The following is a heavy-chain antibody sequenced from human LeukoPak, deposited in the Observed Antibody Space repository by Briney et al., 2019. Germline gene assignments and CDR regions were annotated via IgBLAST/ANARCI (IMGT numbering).Heavy chain of an antibody. V-gene: IGHV3-20*04. CDR3: AKDPLTYYYDSSGYLT. J-gene: IGHJ4*02. CDR2: IHWNGGRT. D-gene: IGHD3-22*01. CDR1: GFTFDNYG. Sequence: GGSLRLSCAASGFTFDNYGINWVRQAPGKGLEWVSRIHWNGGRTGYADSVKGRFTISRDNAKNSLYLQMNSLRAEDTAVYYCAKDPLTYYYDSSGYLTWGQGTLVTVSS.